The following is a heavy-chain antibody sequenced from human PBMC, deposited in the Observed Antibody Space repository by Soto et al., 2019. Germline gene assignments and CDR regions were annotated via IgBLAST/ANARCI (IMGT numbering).Heavy chain of an antibody. V-gene: IGHV1-69*13. Sequence: SVKVSCKASGDTFSTYTITWMRQAPGQGLEWMGGIIPRSATSKYAQKFQGRVTITADESTSTVYMELSTLRPEDTAMYYCARQNGAHYYYYGMDVWGQGTTVTVSS. CDR3: ARQNGAHYYYYGMDV. J-gene: IGHJ6*02. CDR1: GDTFSTYT. CDR2: IIPRSATS.